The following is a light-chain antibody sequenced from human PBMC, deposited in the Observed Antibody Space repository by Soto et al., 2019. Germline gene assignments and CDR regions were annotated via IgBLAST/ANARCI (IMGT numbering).Light chain of an antibody. Sequence: EIVLTQSPGTLSLSPGERATLSCRASQSVRSTYLARYQQKPGQAPRLLIYGASSRATGIPDRFSGSGSGTDFTLTISRLEPEDFAVYYCQQYGSSPPDFGGGTKADIK. J-gene: IGKJ4*01. CDR3: QQYGSSPPD. V-gene: IGKV3-20*01. CDR1: QSVRSTY. CDR2: GAS.